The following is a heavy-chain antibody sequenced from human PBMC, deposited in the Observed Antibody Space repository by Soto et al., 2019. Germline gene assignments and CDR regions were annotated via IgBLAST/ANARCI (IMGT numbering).Heavy chain of an antibody. J-gene: IGHJ5*01. CDR2: INHSGST. CDR1: GGSFSGYY. Sequence: SETLSLTCAVYGGSFSGYYWSWIRQPPGKGLEWIGEINHSGSTNYNPSLKSRVTISVDTSKNQFSLKLSSVTAADTAVYYCARGPHSMAARGWGNWFDSWGQGTLVTAPQ. D-gene: IGHD6-6*01. CDR3: ARGPHSMAARGWGNWFDS. V-gene: IGHV4-34*01.